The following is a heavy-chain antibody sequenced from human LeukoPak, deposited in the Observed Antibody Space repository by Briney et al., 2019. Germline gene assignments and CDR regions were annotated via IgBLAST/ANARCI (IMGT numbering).Heavy chain of an antibody. D-gene: IGHD1-26*01. J-gene: IGHJ4*02. CDR2: IYTSGST. Sequence: SVTLSLTCTVSGGSISSYYWSWIRQPAGKGLEWIGRIYTSGSTNYNPSLKSRVTMSVDTSKNQFSLKLSSVTAADTAVYYCARWGSGSYFDYFDYWGREPWSPSPQ. CDR3: ARWGSGSYFDYFDY. V-gene: IGHV4-4*07. CDR1: GGSISSYY.